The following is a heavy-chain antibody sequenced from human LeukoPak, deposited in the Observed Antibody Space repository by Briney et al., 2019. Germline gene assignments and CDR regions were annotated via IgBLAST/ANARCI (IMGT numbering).Heavy chain of an antibody. CDR3: ARDKAVTTEVTQHFQH. V-gene: IGHV3-21*01. Sequence: GGSLRLSCAASGFTFSSYSMNWVRQAPGKGLEWVSSISSSSSYIYYADSVKGRFTISRDNAKNSLYLQMNSLRAEDTAVYYCARDKAVTTEVTQHFQHWGQGTLVTVSS. CDR2: ISSSSSYI. CDR1: GFTFSSYS. D-gene: IGHD4-23*01. J-gene: IGHJ1*01.